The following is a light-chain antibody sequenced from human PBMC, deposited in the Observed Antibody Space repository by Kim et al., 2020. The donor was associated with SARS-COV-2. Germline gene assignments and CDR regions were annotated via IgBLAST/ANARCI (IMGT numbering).Light chain of an antibody. CDR2: DAS. CDR1: QTVYSY. V-gene: IGKV3-11*01. J-gene: IGKJ2*01. CDR3: QYRSGWPRT. Sequence: SLSPWESATLSCRTSQTVYSYLAWYQQKPGQAPRLVIYDASNRATGIPARFSGSGSGTHFTLTINGLEPEDYAIYYCQYRSGWPRTFGQGTKLEI.